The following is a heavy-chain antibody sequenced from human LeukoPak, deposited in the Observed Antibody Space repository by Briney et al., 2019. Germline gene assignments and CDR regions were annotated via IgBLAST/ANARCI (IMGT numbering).Heavy chain of an antibody. CDR2: INTDGSST. D-gene: IGHD1-26*01. J-gene: IGHJ5*02. Sequence: GGSLRLSYAASGFTFSSYWMHWVRQAPGKGLVWVSRINTDGSSTSYADSVKGRFTISRDNAKNTAYLQMNSLRAEDTAVYYCARVKVGSWDWFDPWGQGTLVTVSS. CDR3: ARVKVGSWDWFDP. V-gene: IGHV3-74*01. CDR1: GFTFSSYW.